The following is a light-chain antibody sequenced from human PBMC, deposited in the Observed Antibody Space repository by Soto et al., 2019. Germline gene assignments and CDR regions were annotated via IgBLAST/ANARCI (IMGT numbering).Light chain of an antibody. CDR2: DVS. Sequence: QSALTQPASVSGSPGQSITISCTGTSSDIGDSNYVSWYQQHPGKAPKLVIYDVSNRPSVVSNRFSGSKSANTASLTISGLQAEYEADYYCSSFRSSSTSYVFGTGTKLTVL. J-gene: IGLJ1*01. V-gene: IGLV2-14*03. CDR1: SSDIGDSNY. CDR3: SSFRSSSTSYV.